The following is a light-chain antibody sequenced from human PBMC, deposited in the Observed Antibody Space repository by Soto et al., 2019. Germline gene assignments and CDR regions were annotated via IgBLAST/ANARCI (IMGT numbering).Light chain of an antibody. CDR2: GAS. CDR3: QQQSGWPRA. J-gene: IGKJ1*01. CDR1: QSVGNN. Sequence: RASQSVGNNLAWYQQKPGQAPRLLIHGASTRATDIPTRFSGSGSVIQATHTIRSLPAEDLSVHYCQQQSGWPRAFGQGTKLDIK. V-gene: IGKV3-15*01.